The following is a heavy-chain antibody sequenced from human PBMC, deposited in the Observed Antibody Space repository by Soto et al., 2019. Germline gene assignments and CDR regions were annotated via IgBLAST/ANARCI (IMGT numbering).Heavy chain of an antibody. J-gene: IGHJ4*02. D-gene: IGHD5-12*01. Sequence: GGSLRLSCAASGFTFSSYGMHWVRQAPGKGLEWVAVISYDGSNKYYADSVKGRFTISRDNSKNTLYLQMNSLRAEDTAVYYCAKAQYSGYDSEGSFDYWGQGTLVTVSS. CDR2: ISYDGSNK. V-gene: IGHV3-30*18. CDR1: GFTFSSYG. CDR3: AKAQYSGYDSEGSFDY.